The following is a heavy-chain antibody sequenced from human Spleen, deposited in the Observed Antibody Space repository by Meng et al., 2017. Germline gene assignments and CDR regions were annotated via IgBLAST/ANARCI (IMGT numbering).Heavy chain of an antibody. V-gene: IGHV4-31*03. CDR3: ARASYGSGSPLGESWFDP. Sequence: QVQLQESGPGLVKPSETLSLTCPVSGGSISSGGYYWSWIRQHPGKGLEWIGYIHYSGSTYYNPSLKSRATISVDTSKNQFSLKLSSVTAADTAVYYCARASYGSGSPLGESWFDPWGQGTLVTVSS. CDR1: GGSISSGGYY. D-gene: IGHD3-10*01. J-gene: IGHJ5*02. CDR2: IHYSGST.